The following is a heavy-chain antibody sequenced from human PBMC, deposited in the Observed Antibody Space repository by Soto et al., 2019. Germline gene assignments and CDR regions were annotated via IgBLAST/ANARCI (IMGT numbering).Heavy chain of an antibody. V-gene: IGHV2-5*02. CDR3: AHSGYDILTGYYSDY. D-gene: IGHD3-9*01. J-gene: IGHJ4*02. CDR2: IYWDDDK. Sequence: QITLKESGPTLVKPTQTLTLTCTFSGFSLSTSGVGVGWIRQPPGKALEWLALIYWDDDKRYSPSLKSRLTITKDTSKNQVVLTMTNMDPVDTATYCCAHSGYDILTGYYSDYWGQGTLVTVSS. CDR1: GFSLSTSGVG.